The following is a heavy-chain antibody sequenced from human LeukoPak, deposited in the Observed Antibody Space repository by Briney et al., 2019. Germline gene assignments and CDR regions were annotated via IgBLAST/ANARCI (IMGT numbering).Heavy chain of an antibody. D-gene: IGHD5-18*01. CDR1: GFPFETNA. J-gene: IGHJ4*02. V-gene: IGHV3-23*01. Sequence: GGSLRLSCATSGFPFETNAMSWVRQAPGKGLEWVATIGNTETFYADSVTGRFTISRDNSKNTVNLQMNRLRVEDTAICYCAKDWIQFNRVFDCFDSWGQGTLVTVSS. CDR3: AKDWIQFNRVFDCFDS. CDR2: IGNTET.